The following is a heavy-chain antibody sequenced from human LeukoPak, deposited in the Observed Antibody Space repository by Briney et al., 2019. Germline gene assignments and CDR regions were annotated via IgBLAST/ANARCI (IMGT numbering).Heavy chain of an antibody. CDR2: INGGGVNT. J-gene: IGHJ4*02. Sequence: GGSLRLSCAASGFTFNNYYMNWVRQAPGKGLEWVSTINGGGVNTHYADSVGGRFTISRDNSKNTLFLQMNSLRDEDTAVYYCAKDLYSNYGPADYWGQGNLVTVSS. D-gene: IGHD4-11*01. V-gene: IGHV3-23*01. CDR3: AKDLYSNYGPADY. CDR1: GFTFNNYY.